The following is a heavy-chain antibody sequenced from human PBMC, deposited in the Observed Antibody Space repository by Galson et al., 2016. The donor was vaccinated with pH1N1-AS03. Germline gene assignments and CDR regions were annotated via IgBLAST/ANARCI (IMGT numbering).Heavy chain of an antibody. D-gene: IGHD2-15*01. J-gene: IGHJ6*02. Sequence: SVKVSCKASGGTFSDFAISWIRQAPGQGLEWMGGTMPLLGSTIYARKFKDRITISADKSTNTAYMELSSLRSEDTAIYYCARVSGEDSGGSYKGASAMDVWGQGTTVIVS. CDR3: ARVSGEDSGGSYKGASAMDV. CDR1: GGTFSDFA. CDR2: TMPLLGST. V-gene: IGHV1-69*10.